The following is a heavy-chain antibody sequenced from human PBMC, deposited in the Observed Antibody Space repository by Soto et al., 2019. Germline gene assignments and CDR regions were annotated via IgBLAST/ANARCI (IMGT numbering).Heavy chain of an antibody. CDR2: INHSGST. V-gene: IGHV4-34*01. Sequence: SETLSLTCAVYGGSFSGYYWSWIRQPPGKGLEWIGEINHSGSTNYNPSLKSRVTISVDTSKNQFSLKLSSVTAADTAVYYCARIGHYYGSGSPSDPWGQGTLVTVSS. CDR1: GGSFSGYY. CDR3: ARIGHYYGSGSPSDP. J-gene: IGHJ5*02. D-gene: IGHD3-10*01.